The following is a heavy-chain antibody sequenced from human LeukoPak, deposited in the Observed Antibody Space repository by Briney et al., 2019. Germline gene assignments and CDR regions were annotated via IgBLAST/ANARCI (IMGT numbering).Heavy chain of an antibody. Sequence: PGGSLRLSCVASGFSFRNYAIHWVRQAPGKGLEYVSVINTDGRITYYADSVKGRFTISRDNSKNTVYLQMGSLRGEDMAVYYSTRDGGSFCDFDYWGQGALVTVSS. D-gene: IGHD1-26*01. CDR2: INTDGRIT. J-gene: IGHJ4*02. CDR3: TRDGGSFCDFDY. CDR1: GFSFRNYA. V-gene: IGHV3-64*02.